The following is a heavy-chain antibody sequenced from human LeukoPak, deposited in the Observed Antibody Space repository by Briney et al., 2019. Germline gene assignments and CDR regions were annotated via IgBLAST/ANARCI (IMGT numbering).Heavy chain of an antibody. Sequence: ASVKVSCKASGYTFTSYYMHWVRQAPGQGLEWMGIINPSGGSTSYAQKFQGRVTMTRDTSTSTVYMELSSLRSEDTAVYYCARDSTHRYYYDSSGSDYWGQGTLVTVSS. CDR2: INPSGGST. V-gene: IGHV1-46*01. D-gene: IGHD3-22*01. CDR1: GYTFTSYY. J-gene: IGHJ4*02. CDR3: ARDSTHRYYYDSSGSDY.